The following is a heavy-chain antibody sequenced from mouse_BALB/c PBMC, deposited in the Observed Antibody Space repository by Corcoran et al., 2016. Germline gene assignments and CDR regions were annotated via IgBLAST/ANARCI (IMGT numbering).Heavy chain of an antibody. CDR2: ISYDGSN. D-gene: IGHD1-1*01. J-gene: IGHJ4*01. Sequence: DVQLQESGPGLVKPSQSLSLTCSVTGYSITSGYYWNWIRQFPGNKLEWMGYISYDGSNNYNPSLKNRISITRDTSKNQFFLKLNSVTTEDTATYYCAREDGSSYYYAMDYWGQGTSVTASS. CDR1: GYSITSGYY. V-gene: IGHV3-6*02. CDR3: AREDGSSYYYAMDY.